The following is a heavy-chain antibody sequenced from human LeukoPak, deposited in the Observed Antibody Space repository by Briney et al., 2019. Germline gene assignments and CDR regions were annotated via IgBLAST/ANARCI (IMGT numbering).Heavy chain of an antibody. CDR1: GFTFSSYA. CDR2: ISYDGSNK. D-gene: IGHD3-9*01. CDR3: AREDYDILTGYYNPPLGYYGMDV. V-gene: IGHV3-30*04. J-gene: IGHJ6*02. Sequence: GGSLRLSCAASGFTFSSYAMHWVRQAPGEGLEWVAVISYDGSNKYYADSVRGRFTISRDNSKNTLYLQMNSLRAEDTAVYYCAREDYDILTGYYNPPLGYYGMDVWGQGTTVTVSS.